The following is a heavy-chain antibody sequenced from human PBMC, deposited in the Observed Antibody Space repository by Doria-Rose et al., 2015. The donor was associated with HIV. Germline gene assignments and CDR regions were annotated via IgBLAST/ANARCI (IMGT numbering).Heavy chain of an antibody. CDR1: GVSLSSPGMG. Sequence: SGPVLVKPTETLTLTCTVSGVSLSSPGMGVSWIRQPPGKALEWLASILQDDERSYKTSLKSRLTITRDTSNSQVVLTMTDMDPVDTATYYCARIKSSRWYHKYYFDFWGQGSLVIVSA. CDR2: ILQDDER. D-gene: IGHD6-13*01. J-gene: IGHJ4*02. CDR3: ARIKSSRWYHKYYFDF. V-gene: IGHV2-26*01.